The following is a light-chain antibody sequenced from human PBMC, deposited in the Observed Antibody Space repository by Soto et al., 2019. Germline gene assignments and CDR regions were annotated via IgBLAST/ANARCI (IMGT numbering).Light chain of an antibody. J-gene: IGKJ3*01. Sequence: DIVLTQSPDSLAVSLGERATINCKSSQSVLDISNNKECLAWFQQKPGQPPKLLIYWASTRESGVPDRFTGSGSGTDFTLTISSLQAEDVGIYYCQQFHSNMFTFDPGTKVDIK. CDR3: QQFHSNMFT. V-gene: IGKV4-1*01. CDR1: QSVLDISNNKEC. CDR2: WAS.